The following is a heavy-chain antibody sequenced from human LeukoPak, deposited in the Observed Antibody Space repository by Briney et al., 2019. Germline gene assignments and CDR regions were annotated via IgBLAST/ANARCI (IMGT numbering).Heavy chain of an antibody. D-gene: IGHD3-9*01. CDR3: AKWGDYDVLTGYYVPDY. CDR1: GFTFSNYA. CDR2: ILGSGGST. J-gene: IGHJ4*02. V-gene: IGHV3-23*01. Sequence: GGSLRLSCAASGFTFSNYAMSWVRQAPGKGLEWVSAILGSGGSTYYADSVKGRFTVSRDNSKSTLYLQMNSLRAEDTALYYCAKWGDYDVLTGYYVPDYWGRGTLVTVSS.